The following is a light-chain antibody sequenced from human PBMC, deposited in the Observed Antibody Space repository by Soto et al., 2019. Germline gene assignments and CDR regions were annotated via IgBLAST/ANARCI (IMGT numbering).Light chain of an antibody. CDR3: QQYNIYPS. Sequence: DIQMTQSPSTLSASVGDRVTITCRASQTISSWLAWYQQKPGKAPKLLIYKASNLENGVPSRFSGSLSGTEFTLTISSLQPDDFATYYCQQYNIYPSFGQGTKVEIK. CDR2: KAS. CDR1: QTISSW. V-gene: IGKV1-5*03. J-gene: IGKJ1*01.